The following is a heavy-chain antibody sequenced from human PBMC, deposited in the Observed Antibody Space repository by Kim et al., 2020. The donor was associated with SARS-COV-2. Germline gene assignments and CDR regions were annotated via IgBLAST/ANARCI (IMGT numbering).Heavy chain of an antibody. V-gene: IGHV3-53*01. D-gene: IGHD3-22*01. CDR1: GFTVNNNH. Sequence: GESLKISCAASGFTVNNNHLSWVRQPPGKGLEWVSLLYSGGITYYADSVKGRFTISRDNFKNTLYLQMNGLRADDTAVYYCARGGGADCSTSSCYSGVDVWGQGTTVTVSS. CDR3: ARGGGADCSTSSCYSGVDV. CDR2: LYSGGIT. J-gene: IGHJ6*02.